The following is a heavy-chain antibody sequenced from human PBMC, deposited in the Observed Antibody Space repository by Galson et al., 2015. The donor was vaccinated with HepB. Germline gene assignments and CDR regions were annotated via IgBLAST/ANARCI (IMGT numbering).Heavy chain of an antibody. CDR3: ARGINTAFDI. CDR1: GDSVSSNSVA. Sequence: CAISGDSVSSNSVAWNWIRQSPSRGLEWLGRTYYRSKRYIEYAVSVKSRMIINPDTSRNQFSLQLNSVTPEDTAVYYCARGINTAFDIWGQGTMVTVSS. V-gene: IGHV6-1*01. J-gene: IGHJ3*02. D-gene: IGHD2/OR15-2a*01. CDR2: TYYRSKRYI.